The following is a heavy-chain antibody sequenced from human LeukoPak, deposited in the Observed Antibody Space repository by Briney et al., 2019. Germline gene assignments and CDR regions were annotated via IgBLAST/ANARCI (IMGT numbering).Heavy chain of an antibody. V-gene: IGHV3-23*01. CDR2: IRSSGGDT. Sequence: PGRSLRLSCAASGFTFREYSMSWVRQAPGKGLEWVSNIRSSGGDTYYTDSVKGRFTISRDNSKNTLYLQMDSLRAGDTAVYYWAKVGYTTWFDPWGQGTLVTVSS. CDR1: GFTFREYS. J-gene: IGHJ5*02. CDR3: AKVGYTTWFDP. D-gene: IGHD2-15*01.